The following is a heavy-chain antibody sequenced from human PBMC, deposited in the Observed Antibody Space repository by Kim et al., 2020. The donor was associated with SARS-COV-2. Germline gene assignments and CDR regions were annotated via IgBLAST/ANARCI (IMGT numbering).Heavy chain of an antibody. D-gene: IGHD2-2*01. CDR3: ARGPAQEGWFDP. CDR1: GGSFSGYY. CDR2: INHSGST. J-gene: IGHJ5*02. Sequence: SETLSLTCAVYGGSFSGYYWSWIRQPPGKGLEWIGEINHSGSTNYNPSLKSRVTISVDTSKNQFSLKLSSVTAADTAVYYCARGPAQEGWFDPWCQGTLVTVSS. V-gene: IGHV4-34*01.